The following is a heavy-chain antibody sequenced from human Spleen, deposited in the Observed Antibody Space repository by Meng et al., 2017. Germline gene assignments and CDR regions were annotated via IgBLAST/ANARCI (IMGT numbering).Heavy chain of an antibody. CDR1: GGTFSSYA. D-gene: IGHD6-19*01. V-gene: IGHV1-69*13. J-gene: IGHJ5*02. Sequence: SVKVSCKASGGTFSSYAISWVRQAPGQGLEWMGGIIPIFGTANYAQKFQGRVTITADESTSTAYMELSSLRSEDTAVYYCATQKTYSSAPWFDPWGQGTLVTVSS. CDR3: ATQKTYSSAPWFDP. CDR2: IIPIFGTA.